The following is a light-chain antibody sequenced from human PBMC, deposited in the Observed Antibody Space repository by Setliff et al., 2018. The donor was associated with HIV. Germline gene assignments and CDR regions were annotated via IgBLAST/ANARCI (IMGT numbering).Light chain of an antibody. Sequence: QSVLTQPPSVSGAPGQRVTISCTGSSSNIGAGYDVQWYQQLPGTAPKLLIFVNVNRPSGVPDRFSGSKSGTSASLAITGLQAEDEADYYCAAWDDSLSGVVFGGGTQLTVL. J-gene: IGLJ2*01. CDR3: AAWDDSLSGVV. CDR2: VNV. CDR1: SSNIGAGYD. V-gene: IGLV1-40*01.